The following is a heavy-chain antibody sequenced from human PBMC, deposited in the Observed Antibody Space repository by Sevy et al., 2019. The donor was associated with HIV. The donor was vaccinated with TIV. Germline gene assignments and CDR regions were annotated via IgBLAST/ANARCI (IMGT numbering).Heavy chain of an antibody. CDR2: ISPHNGDT. CDR3: ARAYCSGGRCYSLAY. CDR1: GYTFSTYR. D-gene: IGHD2-15*01. Sequence: ASVKVSCKISGYTFSTYRITWVRQAPGQGLEWMGWISPHNGDTNYAQKLQDRITMITDTSTNTAFMKLTSLRSDDTAVYYCARAYCSGGRCYSLAYWGQGTLVTVSS. J-gene: IGHJ4*02. V-gene: IGHV1-18*01.